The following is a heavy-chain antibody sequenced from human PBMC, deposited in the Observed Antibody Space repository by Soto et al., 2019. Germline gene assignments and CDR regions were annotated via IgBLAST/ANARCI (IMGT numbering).Heavy chain of an antibody. CDR1: GFTFSSYG. J-gene: IGHJ4*02. CDR3: AKKKNVDIVATHPFDY. D-gene: IGHD5-12*01. V-gene: IGHV3-30*18. Sequence: QVQLVESGGGVVQPGRSLRLSCAASGFTFSSYGMHWVRQAPGKGLEWVAVISYDGSNKYYADSVKGRFTISRDNSKNTLYLQMNSLRAEDTAVYYCAKKKNVDIVATHPFDYWGQGTLVTVSS. CDR2: ISYDGSNK.